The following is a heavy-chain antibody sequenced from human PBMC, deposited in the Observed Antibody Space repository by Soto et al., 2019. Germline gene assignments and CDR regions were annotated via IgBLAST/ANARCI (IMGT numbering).Heavy chain of an antibody. CDR3: ARSRFWRGSTGHYYYYGLDV. D-gene: IGHD3-3*01. J-gene: IGHJ6*02. Sequence: SETLSLTCAVYHGSISGYYWSWIRQPPGKGLEWIGESNPSGTSNYKSSLQSRVTISVDMSKNQFSLKLTSVTAADTAIYYCARSRFWRGSTGHYYYYGLDVWGQGTAVTVSS. V-gene: IGHV4-34*01. CDR1: HGSISGYY. CDR2: SNPSGTS.